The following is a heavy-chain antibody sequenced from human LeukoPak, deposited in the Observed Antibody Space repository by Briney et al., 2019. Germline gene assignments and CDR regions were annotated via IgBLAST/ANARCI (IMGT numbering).Heavy chain of an antibody. CDR2: IYHSGST. CDR3: ARSSRVFGVVIMLEGRNYFDY. J-gene: IGHJ4*02. V-gene: IGHV4-30-2*01. CDR1: GGSISSGGYY. Sequence: NPSETLSLTCTVSGGSISSGGYYWSWIRQPPGKGLEWIGYIYHSGSTYYNPSLKSRVTISVDRSKNQFSLKLSSVTAADTAVYYCARSSRVFGVVIMLEGRNYFDYWGQGTLVTVSS. D-gene: IGHD3-3*01.